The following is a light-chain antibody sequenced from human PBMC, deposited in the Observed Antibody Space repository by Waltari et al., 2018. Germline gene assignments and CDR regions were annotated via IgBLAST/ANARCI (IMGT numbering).Light chain of an antibody. V-gene: IGLV3-19*01. CDR3: NSRDSSGNHLVV. CDR1: SLRSYY. J-gene: IGLJ2*01. CDR2: GKN. Sequence: SSELTQDPAVSVALGQTVRITCQGDSLRSYYASWYQQKAGQAPVLVIYGKNNLPSGIPDRFSGSSSGNTASLTITGAQAEDEADYYCNSRDSSGNHLVVFGGGTKLTVL.